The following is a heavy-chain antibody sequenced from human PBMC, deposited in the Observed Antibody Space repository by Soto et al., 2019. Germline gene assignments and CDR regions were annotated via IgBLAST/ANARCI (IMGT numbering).Heavy chain of an antibody. CDR1: GYTFTSYA. D-gene: IGHD3-22*01. CDR2: INAGNGNT. CDR3: ARAYYXSSGYRGWGANYYGMDV. Sequence: GASVKVSCKASGYTFTSYAMHWVRQAPGQRLEWMGWINAGNGNTKYSQKFQGRVTITRDTSASTAYMELSSLRSEDTAVYYCARAYYXSSGYRGWGANYYGMDVWGQGTTVTVSS. V-gene: IGHV1-3*01. J-gene: IGHJ6*02.